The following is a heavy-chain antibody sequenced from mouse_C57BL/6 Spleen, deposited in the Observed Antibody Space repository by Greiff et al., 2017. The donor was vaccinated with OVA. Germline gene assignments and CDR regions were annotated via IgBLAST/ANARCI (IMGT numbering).Heavy chain of an antibody. Sequence: EVKLVESGAELVKPGASVKLSCTASGFNIKDYYMHWVKQRTEQGLEWIGRIDPEDGETKYAPKFQGKATITADTSSNTAYLQLSSLTSEDTAVYYCALITTVVDFDYWGQGTTLTVSS. V-gene: IGHV14-2*01. CDR3: ALITTVVDFDY. CDR2: IDPEDGET. CDR1: GFNIKDYY. J-gene: IGHJ2*01. D-gene: IGHD1-1*01.